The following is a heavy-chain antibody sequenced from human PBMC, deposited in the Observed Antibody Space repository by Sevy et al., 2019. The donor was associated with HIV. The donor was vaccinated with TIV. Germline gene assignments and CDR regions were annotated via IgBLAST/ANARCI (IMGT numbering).Heavy chain of an antibody. CDR1: GFTFSSYA. CDR2: INQDGSEK. CDR3: AREGSAYDTYYYHYAMDV. J-gene: IGHJ6*02. Sequence: GGSLRLSCAASGFTFSSYAMSWVRQAPGKGLEWVANINQDGSEKYYSDSLKGRFSISRDNSKNSVHLQINTLRAEDTAVYYCAREGSAYDTYYYHYAMDVWGQGTTVTVSS. V-gene: IGHV3-7*01. D-gene: IGHD5-12*01.